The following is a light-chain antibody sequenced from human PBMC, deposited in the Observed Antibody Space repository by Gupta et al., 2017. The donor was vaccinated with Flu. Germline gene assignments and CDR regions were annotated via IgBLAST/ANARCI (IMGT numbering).Light chain of an antibody. CDR2: ATS. Sequence: EMVLTQSPGTLSLSPGDRATLSCRASQYISSTFVAWYQHRRGQATRLLIYATSSRATGIPDRFTGSGSATEFTLTISRLEPEDLAVYYCQYYGSSPRTFGQGTQLEIK. CDR1: QYISSTF. J-gene: IGKJ2*01. CDR3: QYYGSSPRT. V-gene: IGKV3-20*01.